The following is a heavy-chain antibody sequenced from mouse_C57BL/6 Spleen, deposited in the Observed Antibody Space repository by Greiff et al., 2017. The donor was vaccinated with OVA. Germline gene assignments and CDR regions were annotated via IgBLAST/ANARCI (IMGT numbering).Heavy chain of an antibody. Sequence: QVQLKESGAELVKPGASVKISCKASGYAFSSYWMNWVKQRPGKGLEWIGQIYPGDGDTNYNGKFKGKATLTADKSSSTAYMQLSSLTSEDSAVYFCARERGLREVFDYWGQGTTLTVSS. CDR1: GYAFSSYW. V-gene: IGHV1-80*01. CDR2: IYPGDGDT. CDR3: ARERGLREVFDY. J-gene: IGHJ2*01. D-gene: IGHD4-1*01.